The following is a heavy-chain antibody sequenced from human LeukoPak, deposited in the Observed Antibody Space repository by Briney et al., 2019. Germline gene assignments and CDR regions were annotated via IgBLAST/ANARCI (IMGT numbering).Heavy chain of an antibody. Sequence: GESLKISCKGSGYSFTTYWIVWVRQMPGKGLEWMGIIYPGDSDTRYSPSFQGQVTISVDKSISTAFLQWSSLKASDTALYYCARGGSGWFHNYDYRGQGTLVTVSS. D-gene: IGHD6-19*01. V-gene: IGHV5-51*01. CDR2: IYPGDSDT. CDR3: ARGGSGWFHNYDY. J-gene: IGHJ4*02. CDR1: GYSFTTYW.